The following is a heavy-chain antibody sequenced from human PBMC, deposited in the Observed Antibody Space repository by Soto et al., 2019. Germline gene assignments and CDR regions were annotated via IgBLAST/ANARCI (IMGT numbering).Heavy chain of an antibody. D-gene: IGHD5-18*01. CDR3: ARDQGRGYNYGFDY. CDR2: IWYDGSNK. Sequence: QVQLVESGGGVVQPGRSLRLSCAASGFTFSSYGMHWVRQAPGKGLEWVAVIWYDGSNKYYADSVKGRFTISRDNSKNTLYLQMNSLIAEDTAVYYCARDQGRGYNYGFDYWGQGTLVTVSS. J-gene: IGHJ4*02. CDR1: GFTFSSYG. V-gene: IGHV3-33*01.